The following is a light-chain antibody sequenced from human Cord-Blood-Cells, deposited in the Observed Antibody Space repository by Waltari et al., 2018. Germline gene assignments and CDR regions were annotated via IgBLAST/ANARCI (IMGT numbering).Light chain of an antibody. CDR2: WPT. CDR1: QSVLYNSNKNNF. J-gene: IGKJ4*01. V-gene: IGKV4-1*01. Sequence: DIVMTQSPDPLAVSLGERAPINCNSSQSVLYNSNKNNFLACHQQKPGQPPKLLLYWPTTRESVVPDRFSGSWSGTDFTLTISRLQAEYVAVYYCQQYYSTPLTFGGGTKVEIK. CDR3: QQYYSTPLT.